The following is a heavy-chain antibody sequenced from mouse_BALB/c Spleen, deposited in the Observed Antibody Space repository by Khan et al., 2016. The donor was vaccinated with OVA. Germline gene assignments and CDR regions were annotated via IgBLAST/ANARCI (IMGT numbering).Heavy chain of an antibody. CDR1: GYTFTNYG. V-gene: IGHV9-3-1*01. CDR3: ARVGNYWYFDV. CDR2: INTYTGEP. Sequence: QIQLVQSGPELKKPGETVKISCKASGYTFTNYGMTWVKQAPGKGLKWMGWINTYTGEPTYADDFKGRFAFSLASSATIATLQINNLKNEDTATDFWARVGNYWYFDVWGAGTTVTVSS. D-gene: IGHD2-1*01. J-gene: IGHJ1*01.